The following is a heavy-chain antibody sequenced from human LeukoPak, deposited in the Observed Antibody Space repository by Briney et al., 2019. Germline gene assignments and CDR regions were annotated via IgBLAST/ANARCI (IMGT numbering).Heavy chain of an antibody. CDR1: GYTFTSYD. CDR2: MNPNSGNT. J-gene: IGHJ5*02. Sequence: ASVKVSCKASGYTFTSYDINWVRQATGRGLEWMGWMNPNSGNTGYAQKFQGRVTMTRNTSIGTAYMELSSLRSEDTAVYYCARGTEQWLDNWFDPWGQGTLVTVSS. D-gene: IGHD6-19*01. CDR3: ARGTEQWLDNWFDP. V-gene: IGHV1-8*01.